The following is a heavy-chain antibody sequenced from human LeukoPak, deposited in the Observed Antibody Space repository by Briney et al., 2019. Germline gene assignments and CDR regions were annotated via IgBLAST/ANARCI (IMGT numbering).Heavy chain of an antibody. CDR3: AREGEGIAARRPSDY. Sequence: ASVKVSCKASGYTFTSYYMHWVRQAPGQGLEWMGIINPSGGSTSYAQKFQGRVTMTRDTSTSTVYMELSSLRSEDTAVYYCAREGEGIAARRPSDYWGQGTLVTVSS. V-gene: IGHV1-46*01. J-gene: IGHJ4*02. CDR2: INPSGGST. CDR1: GYTFTSYY. D-gene: IGHD6-6*01.